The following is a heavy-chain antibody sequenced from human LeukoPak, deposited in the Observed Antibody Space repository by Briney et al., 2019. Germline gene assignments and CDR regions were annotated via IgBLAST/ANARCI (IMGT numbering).Heavy chain of an antibody. CDR1: GGSISSSSYY. V-gene: IGHV4-39*07. CDR2: IYYSGST. CDR3: ARDINKIDY. J-gene: IGHJ4*02. Sequence: SETLSLTCTVSGGSISSSSYYWGWIRQPPGKGLEWIGSIYYSGSTYYNPSLKSRVTISVDTSKNQFSLKLSSVTAADTAVYYCARDINKIDYWGQGTLVTVSS. D-gene: IGHD2/OR15-2a*01.